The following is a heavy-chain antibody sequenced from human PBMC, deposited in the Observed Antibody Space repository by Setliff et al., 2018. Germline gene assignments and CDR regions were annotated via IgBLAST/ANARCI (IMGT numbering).Heavy chain of an antibody. CDR2: IYSTGRTT. CDR3: VNSYRGYDDYPDY. D-gene: IGHD3-16*02. Sequence: HPGGSLRLSCAASGFTFSYYAMTWVRQAPGKGLGWVSIIYSTGRTTYSADSVKGRFTISRDISTSTLYLHMNSLRAEDTAVYYCVNSYRGYDDYPDYWGQGTLVTVSS. J-gene: IGHJ4*02. CDR1: GFTFSYYA. V-gene: IGHV3-23*05.